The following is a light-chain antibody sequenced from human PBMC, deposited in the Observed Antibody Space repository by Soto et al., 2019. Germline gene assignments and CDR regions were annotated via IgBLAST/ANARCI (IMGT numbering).Light chain of an antibody. V-gene: IGLV2-14*01. CDR3: SSYRTGSAFYV. Sequence: QSVVTQPASVSGSPGQSITISCTGTSSDVGDYNYVSWYQHHPGKAPKLIIYEVRNRPSGVPNRFSGAKSGNTASLTISGLQADDEADYYFSSYRTGSAFYVFGSGTKLTVL. J-gene: IGLJ1*01. CDR2: EVR. CDR1: SSDVGDYNY.